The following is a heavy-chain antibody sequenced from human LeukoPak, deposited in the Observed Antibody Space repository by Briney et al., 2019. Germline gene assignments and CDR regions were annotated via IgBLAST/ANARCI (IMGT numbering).Heavy chain of an antibody. CDR1: GFTFSDYY. CDR3: ARDYHYYDSSGYYPHPYFDY. CDR2: ISSSGSTI. V-gene: IGHV3-11*04. J-gene: IGHJ4*02. D-gene: IGHD3-22*01. Sequence: PGGSLRLSCAASGFTFSDYYMSWIRQAPGKGLEWVSYISSSGSTIYYADSVKGRFTISRDNAKNSLYLQKNSLRAEDTAVYYCARDYHYYDSSGYYPHPYFDYWGRGTLATVSS.